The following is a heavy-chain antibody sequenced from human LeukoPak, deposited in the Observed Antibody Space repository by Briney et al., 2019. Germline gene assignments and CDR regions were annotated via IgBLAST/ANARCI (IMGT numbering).Heavy chain of an antibody. Sequence: PSETLSLTCTVSGSSISGYYWSWIRQPAGKGLEWIGRIYTSGSTNYNPSLKSRVTISVDTSKNQFSLKLSSVTAADTAVYYCARAYYYDSSGYYPNWGQGTLVTVSS. V-gene: IGHV4-4*07. CDR3: ARAYYYDSSGYYPN. D-gene: IGHD3-22*01. J-gene: IGHJ4*02. CDR2: IYTSGST. CDR1: GSSISGYY.